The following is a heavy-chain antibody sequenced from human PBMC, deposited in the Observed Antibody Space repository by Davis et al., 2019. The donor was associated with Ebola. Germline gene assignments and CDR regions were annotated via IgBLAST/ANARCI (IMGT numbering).Heavy chain of an antibody. Sequence: SVKVSCKASGYTFTSYAISWVRQAPGQGLEWMGGIIPIFGTANYAQKFQGRVTITADESTSTAYMELSSLRSEDTAVYYCARVGSTIPGAMWYMDVWGKGTTVTVSS. CDR2: IIPIFGTA. J-gene: IGHJ6*03. V-gene: IGHV1-69*13. D-gene: IGHD2-2*01. CDR1: GYTFTSYA. CDR3: ARVGSTIPGAMWYMDV.